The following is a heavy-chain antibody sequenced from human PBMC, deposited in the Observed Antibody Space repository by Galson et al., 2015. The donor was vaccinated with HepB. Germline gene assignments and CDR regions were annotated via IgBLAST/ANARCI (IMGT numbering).Heavy chain of an antibody. CDR2: ISYDGSNK. CDR1: GFTFSSYA. V-gene: IGHV3-30-3*01. CDR3: ARVDDFWSGYYYDY. J-gene: IGHJ4*02. Sequence: SLRLSCAASGFTFSSYAMHWVRQAPGKGLEWVAVISYDGSNKYYADSVKGRFTISRDNSKNTPYLQMNSLRAEDMAVYYCARVDDFWSGYYYDYWGQGTLVTVSS. D-gene: IGHD3-3*01.